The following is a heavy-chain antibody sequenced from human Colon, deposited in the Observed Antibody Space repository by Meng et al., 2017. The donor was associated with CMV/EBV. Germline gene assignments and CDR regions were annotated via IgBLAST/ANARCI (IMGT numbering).Heavy chain of an antibody. CDR2: INPKSGGI. Sequence: ASVKVSCKASGYIFTDYFLHWVRQAPGQRLEWMGWINPKSGGISFEEKFQGRLTMTRDTSSSTVYMELTSLRSDDTAMYYCAREGGRECTGNVCYIGAIWFDPWGQGTQVTVSS. D-gene: IGHD2-8*02. CDR3: AREGGRECTGNVCYIGAIWFDP. CDR1: GYIFTDYF. V-gene: IGHV1-2*02. J-gene: IGHJ5*02.